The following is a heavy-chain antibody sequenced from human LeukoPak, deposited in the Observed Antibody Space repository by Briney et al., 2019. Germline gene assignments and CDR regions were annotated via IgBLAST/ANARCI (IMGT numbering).Heavy chain of an antibody. D-gene: IGHD2-15*01. CDR2: ISGSTSYI. J-gene: IGHJ4*02. CDR1: GFTLSSYS. V-gene: IGHV3-21*01. Sequence: GGSLRLSSAASGFTLSSYSMSWVRQAPGKGLEWVSSISGSTSYIYYADSMKGRFTISRDNAKNSLYLQMNSLRAEDTAVYYCARAESQDTSATDPCFDCWGLGTLVTVSS. CDR3: ARAESQDTSATDPCFDC.